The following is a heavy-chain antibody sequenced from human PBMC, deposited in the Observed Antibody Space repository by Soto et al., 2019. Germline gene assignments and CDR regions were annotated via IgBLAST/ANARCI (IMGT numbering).Heavy chain of an antibody. Sequence: PSETLSLTCTVSGGSVSSGSYYWSWIRQPPGKGLEWIGYIYYSGSTNYNPSLKSRVTISVDTSKNQFSLKLSSVTAADTAVYYCARNWNSGYYYGMDVWGQGTTVTVSS. CDR3: ARNWNSGYYYGMDV. V-gene: IGHV4-61*01. J-gene: IGHJ6*02. CDR2: IYYSGST. D-gene: IGHD1-7*01. CDR1: GGSVSSGSYY.